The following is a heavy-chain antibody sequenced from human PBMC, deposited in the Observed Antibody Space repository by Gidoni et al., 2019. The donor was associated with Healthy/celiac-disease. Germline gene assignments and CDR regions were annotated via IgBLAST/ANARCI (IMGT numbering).Heavy chain of an antibody. D-gene: IGHD5-18*01. CDR1: GYSFTSYW. CDR2: IYPGDSDT. CDR3: ARLAQLWFRYYYYYYMDV. J-gene: IGHJ6*03. V-gene: IGHV5-51*01. Sequence: KISCKGSGYSFTSYWIGWVRQMPGKGLEWMGIIYPGDSDTRYSPSFQGQVTISADKSISTAYLQWSSLKASAAAMYYCARLAQLWFRYYYYYYMDVWGKGTTVTVSS.